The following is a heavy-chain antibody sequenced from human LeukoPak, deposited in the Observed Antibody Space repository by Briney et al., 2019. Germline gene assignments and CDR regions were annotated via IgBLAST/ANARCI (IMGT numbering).Heavy chain of an antibody. D-gene: IGHD6-6*01. CDR2: TYYRSKWGN. CDR1: GDSVSSYDAT. J-gene: IGHJ3*01. CDR3: ARVASRAFDV. V-gene: IGHV6-1*01. Sequence: SQTLSLTCAISGDSVSSYDATWNWIRQSPSRGLEWLGRTYYRSKWGNDYAVSVKSRITINPDTSKNQSSLHLNSVTPEDTAVYYCARVASRAFDVWGQGTVVTVSP.